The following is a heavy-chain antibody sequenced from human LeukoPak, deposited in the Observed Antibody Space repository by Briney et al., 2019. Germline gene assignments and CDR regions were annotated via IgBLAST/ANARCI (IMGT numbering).Heavy chain of an antibody. Sequence: GESLKISCTSSGYSFTTNLIGWVRQMPGKGLEWMGIIYPGDSDTRYSPSFQGQVTISADKSISTAYLQWSSLKASDTAMYYCASFHSSGYSRWFDPWGQGTLVTVSS. J-gene: IGHJ5*02. CDR1: GYSFTTNL. CDR3: ASFHSSGYSRWFDP. D-gene: IGHD3-22*01. CDR2: IYPGDSDT. V-gene: IGHV5-51*01.